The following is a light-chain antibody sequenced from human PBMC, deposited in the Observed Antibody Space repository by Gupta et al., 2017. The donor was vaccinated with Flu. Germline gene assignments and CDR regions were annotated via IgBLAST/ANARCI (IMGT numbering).Light chain of an antibody. Sequence: VTSTCTRSSGNIASAFVQWYQQRPSSSPTLFIYADDERHAGVPCRISASIDRSTNSASLTISGRKTEDEADYYCQTYEATNEGVFGGGTRLTVL. CDR3: QTYEATNEGV. CDR2: ADD. V-gene: IGLV6-57*01. CDR1: SGNIASAF. J-gene: IGLJ3*02.